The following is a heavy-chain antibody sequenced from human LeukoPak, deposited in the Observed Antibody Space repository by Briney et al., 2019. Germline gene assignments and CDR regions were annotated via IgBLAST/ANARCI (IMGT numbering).Heavy chain of an antibody. CDR2: INSDGSRT. CDR1: GFTFSSYW. D-gene: IGHD2-2*01. Sequence: GGSLRLSCAASGFTFSSYWMHWVRQAPGKGLVWVSRINSDGSRTSYADSVKGRFTISRDNAKNTLYLQMNSRRAEATAVYYCARDRTSCEQTCYYYGMDVWGQGTTVTVSS. V-gene: IGHV3-74*01. CDR3: ARDRTSCEQTCYYYGMDV. J-gene: IGHJ6*02.